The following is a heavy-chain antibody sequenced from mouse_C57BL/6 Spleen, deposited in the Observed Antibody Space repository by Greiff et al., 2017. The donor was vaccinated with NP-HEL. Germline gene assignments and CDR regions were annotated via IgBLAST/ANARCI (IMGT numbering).Heavy chain of an antibody. CDR2: INPGSGGT. Sequence: QVQLQQSGAELVRPGTSVKVSCKASGYAFTNYLIEWVKQRPGQGLEWIGVINPGSGGTNYNEQFKGKATLTADKSSSTAYMQLSSLTSEDSAVYFCARGVVAPDYAMDYWGQGTSVTVSS. CDR3: ARGVVAPDYAMDY. CDR1: GYAFTNYL. V-gene: IGHV1-54*01. D-gene: IGHD1-1*01. J-gene: IGHJ4*01.